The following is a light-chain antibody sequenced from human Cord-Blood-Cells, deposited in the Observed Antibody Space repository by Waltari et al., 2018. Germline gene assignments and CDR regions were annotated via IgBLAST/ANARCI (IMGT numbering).Light chain of an antibody. V-gene: IGKV3-15*01. CDR2: GAS. CDR3: QQYNTWPPVT. Sequence: ELVITPSPATLSVSPGARVTLPCRASQSVSSNLAWYQQTPGQGPRLIIYGASTWATRIPGWFSGIGSVTEFTLTISSLQSEDFAVYYCQQYNTWPPVTFGGGTKVEIK. CDR1: QSVSSN. J-gene: IGKJ4*01.